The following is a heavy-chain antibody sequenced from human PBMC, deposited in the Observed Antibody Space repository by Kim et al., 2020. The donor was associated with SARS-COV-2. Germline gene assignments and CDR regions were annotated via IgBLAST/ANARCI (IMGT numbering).Heavy chain of an antibody. Sequence: SETLSLTCTVSGGTIITSNYWSWIRQSPGKGLEWIGYIHYSGRTNYNPALKSRGTISIDTYKSQFALRVSSVTAADTAVYYCATTNRHDNGDYLQDWGQG. CDR1: GGTIITSNY. CDR3: ATTNRHDNGDYLQD. CDR2: IHYSGRT. V-gene: IGHV4-59*01. D-gene: IGHD2-8*01. J-gene: IGHJ1*01.